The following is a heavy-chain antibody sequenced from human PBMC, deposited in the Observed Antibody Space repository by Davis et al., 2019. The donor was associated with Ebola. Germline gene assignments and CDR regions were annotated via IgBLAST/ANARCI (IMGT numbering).Heavy chain of an antibody. J-gene: IGHJ4*02. CDR3: ARDIRRYSSGWYPVGY. CDR1: GYTFTSYG. CDR2: ISAYNGNT. V-gene: IGHV1-18*01. Sequence: AASVKVSCKASGYTFTSYGISWVRQAPGQGLEWMGWISAYNGNTNYAQKLQGRVTMTTDTSTSTAYMELRSLRSEDTAVYYCARDIRRYSSGWYPVGYWGQGTLVTVSS. D-gene: IGHD6-19*01.